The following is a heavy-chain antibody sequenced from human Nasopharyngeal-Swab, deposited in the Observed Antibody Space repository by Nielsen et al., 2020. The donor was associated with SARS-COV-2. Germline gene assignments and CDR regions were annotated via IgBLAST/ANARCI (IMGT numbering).Heavy chain of an antibody. CDR3: ARAPYDFWSGYSMYYFDY. V-gene: IGHV5-51*01. Sequence: VRQMPRKGLEWMGIIYPGDSDTRYSPSFQGQVTISADKSISTAYLQWSSLKASDTAMYYCARAPYDFWSGYSMYYFDYWGQGTLVTVSS. D-gene: IGHD3-3*01. J-gene: IGHJ4*02. CDR2: IYPGDSDT.